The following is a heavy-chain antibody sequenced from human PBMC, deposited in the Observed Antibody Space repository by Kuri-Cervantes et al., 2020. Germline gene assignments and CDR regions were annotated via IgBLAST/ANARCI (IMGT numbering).Heavy chain of an antibody. V-gene: IGHV4-34*01. D-gene: IGHD3-22*01. Sequence: SETLSLTCAVYGGSFSGYYWSWIRQPPGKGLEWIGEINHSGSTNYNPSLKSRVTISVDTSKDQFSLKLSSVTAADTAVYYCAGWCTDYYDSSGTGYYFDYWGQGTLVTVSS. J-gene: IGHJ4*02. CDR1: GGSFSGYY. CDR2: INHSGST. CDR3: AGWCTDYYDSSGTGYYFDY.